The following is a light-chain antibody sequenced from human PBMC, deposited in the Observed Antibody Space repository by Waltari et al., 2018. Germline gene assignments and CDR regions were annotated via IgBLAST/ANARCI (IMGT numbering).Light chain of an antibody. J-gene: IGLJ3*02. V-gene: IGLV2-14*01. CDR2: DVT. Sequence: QSALTQPASVSGSPGQSITIFCIGTSSDIGGYNYVPWYPQPPGKAPKVMIYDVTKRPSGVSNRFSGSKSGSTASLTISGLQAEDEADYYCSSYTSSNTWVFGGGTKLTVL. CDR1: SSDIGGYNY. CDR3: SSYTSSNTWV.